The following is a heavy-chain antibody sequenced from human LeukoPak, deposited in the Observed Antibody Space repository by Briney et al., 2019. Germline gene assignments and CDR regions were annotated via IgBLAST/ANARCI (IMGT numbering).Heavy chain of an antibody. CDR1: GYIFTNYY. Sequence: ASVKVSCKASGYIFTNYYMHWVRQAPGQGLEWMGIINPSGGSTTYAQKFQGRVTMTRDTSTSTAYMELRSLRSDDTAVYYCARGSGYYRGYFDYWGQGTLVTVSS. D-gene: IGHD3-22*01. V-gene: IGHV1-46*01. CDR3: ARGSGYYRGYFDY. J-gene: IGHJ4*02. CDR2: INPSGGST.